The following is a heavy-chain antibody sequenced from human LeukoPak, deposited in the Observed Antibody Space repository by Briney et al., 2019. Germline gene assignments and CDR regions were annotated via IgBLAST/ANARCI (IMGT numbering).Heavy chain of an antibody. J-gene: IGHJ4*02. D-gene: IGHD2-15*01. CDR3: ARVRVPVVAAKYYFDY. V-gene: IGHV3-30*02. Sequence: GGSLRLSCAASGFTFSSYGMHWVRQAPGKGLEWVAFIRYDGSNKYYADSVKGRFTISRDNAKNTLYLQMNSLRAEDTAVYYCARVRVPVVAAKYYFDYWGPGTLVTVSS. CDR2: IRYDGSNK. CDR1: GFTFSSYG.